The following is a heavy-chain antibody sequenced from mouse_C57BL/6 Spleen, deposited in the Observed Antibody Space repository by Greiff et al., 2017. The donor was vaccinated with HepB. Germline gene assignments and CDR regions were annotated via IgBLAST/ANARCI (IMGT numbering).Heavy chain of an antibody. D-gene: IGHD2-1*01. V-gene: IGHV5-17*01. CDR2: ISSGSSTI. CDR3: ARWGVYGNLDY. Sequence: DVQLQESGGGLVKPGGSLKLSCAASGFTFSDYGMHWVRQAPEKGLEWVAYISSGSSTIYYADTVKGRFTISRDNAKNTLFLQMTSLRSEDTAMYYCARWGVYGNLDYWGQGTTLTVSS. CDR1: GFTFSDYG. J-gene: IGHJ2*01.